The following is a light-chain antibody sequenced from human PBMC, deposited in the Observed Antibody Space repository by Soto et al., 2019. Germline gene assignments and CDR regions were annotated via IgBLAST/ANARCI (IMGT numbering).Light chain of an antibody. V-gene: IGKV3-11*01. Sequence: EIVFSQSPAPLSFSPGEKTTLSFRASQSVSSYLAWYQQKPGQAPRLLIYDASNRATGIPARFSGSGSGTDFTLTISSLEPEDFAVYYCQQRSNWLALTFGGGTRWIS. CDR1: QSVSSY. CDR3: QQRSNWLALT. J-gene: IGKJ4*01. CDR2: DAS.